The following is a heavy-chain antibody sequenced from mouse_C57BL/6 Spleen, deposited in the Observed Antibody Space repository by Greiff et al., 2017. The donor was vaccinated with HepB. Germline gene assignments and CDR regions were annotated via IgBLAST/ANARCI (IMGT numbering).Heavy chain of an antibody. Sequence: QVQLKQSGAELVRPGASVTLSCKASGYTFTDYEMHWVKQTPVHGLEWIGAIDPETGGTAYNQKFKGKAILTADKSSSTAYMELRSLTSEDSAVYYCTRGWDEAYWGQGTLVTVSA. V-gene: IGHV1-15*01. J-gene: IGHJ3*01. CDR1: GYTFTDYE. CDR3: TRGWDEAY. D-gene: IGHD4-1*01. CDR2: IDPETGGT.